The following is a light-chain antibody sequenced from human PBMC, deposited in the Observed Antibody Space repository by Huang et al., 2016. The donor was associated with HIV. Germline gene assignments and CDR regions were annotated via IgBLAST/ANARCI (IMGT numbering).Light chain of an antibody. CDR1: ESISSN. CDR3: QQYNNWPPIT. Sequence: EIVMTQSPATLSVSPGERVTLSCRATESISSNLAWYQQNSGQPPRLLIYDASTRATGTPARFSGSGSVTEFTLTIDSLQSGDFAVYYCQQYNNWPPITFGQGTRLDIK. J-gene: IGKJ5*01. V-gene: IGKV3-15*01. CDR2: DAS.